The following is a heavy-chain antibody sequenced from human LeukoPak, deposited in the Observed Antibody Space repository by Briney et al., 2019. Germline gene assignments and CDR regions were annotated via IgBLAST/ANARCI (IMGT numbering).Heavy chain of an antibody. CDR1: GGSISSNY. J-gene: IGHJ4*02. CDR3: AGASRVRLDY. CDR2: IYNSGST. V-gene: IGHV4-59*01. Sequence: PSETLSLTCTVSGGSISSNYWSWIRQPPGEGLEWIGYIYNSGSTIYNPSLESRVTISVDTSKNQFSLKLSSVTAADTAVYYCAGASRVRLDYWGQGTLVTVSS. D-gene: IGHD4/OR15-4a*01.